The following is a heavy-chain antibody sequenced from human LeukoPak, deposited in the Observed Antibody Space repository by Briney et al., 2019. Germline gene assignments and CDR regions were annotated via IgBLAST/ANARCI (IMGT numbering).Heavy chain of an antibody. CDR3: ARRDGYNSWYYYYYMDV. V-gene: IGHV1-69*13. Sequence: SVKVSCKASGYTFTGYYMHWVRQAPGQGLEWMGGIIPIFGTANYAQKFQGRVTITADESTSTAYMELSSLRSEDTAAYYCARRDGYNSWYYYYYMDVWGKGTTVTVSS. J-gene: IGHJ6*03. D-gene: IGHD5-24*01. CDR1: GYTFTGYY. CDR2: IIPIFGTA.